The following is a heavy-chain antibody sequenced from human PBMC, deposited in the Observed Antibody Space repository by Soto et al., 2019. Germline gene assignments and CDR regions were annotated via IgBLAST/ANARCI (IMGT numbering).Heavy chain of an antibody. CDR3: ASAAVTGKAGLDF. V-gene: IGHV1-2*02. D-gene: IGHD6-19*01. CDR1: GYTFSGFY. Sequence: ASVKVSCKASGYTFSGFYMHWVRQAPGQGLEWMGWINPNSGGTKSAEKFQGRVTMTRETSISTAYMELSRLTSDDTAVYYCASAAVTGKAGLDFWGQGTQVTV. CDR2: INPNSGGT. J-gene: IGHJ4*02.